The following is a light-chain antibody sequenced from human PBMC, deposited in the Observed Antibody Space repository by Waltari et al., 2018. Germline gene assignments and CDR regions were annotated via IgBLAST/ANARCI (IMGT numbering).Light chain of an antibody. CDR3: ATWDDSLSINWV. V-gene: IGLV1-47*01. CDR2: RNN. J-gene: IGLJ3*02. Sequence: QSVLTQPPSASGTPGQRVTVACSGRSSNIGSNYEYWYQLHPGTAPKLLIYRNNQRPSGVPHRFSGSKSGTSASLAISGLRSEDEADYYCATWDDSLSINWVFGGGTKVTVL. CDR1: SSNIGSNY.